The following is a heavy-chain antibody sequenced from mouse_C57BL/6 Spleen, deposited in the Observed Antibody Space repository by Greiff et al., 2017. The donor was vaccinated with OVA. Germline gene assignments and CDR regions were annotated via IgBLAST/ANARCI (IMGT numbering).Heavy chain of an antibody. V-gene: IGHV1-52*01. Sequence: LQQPGAELVRPGSSVKLSCKASGYTFTSYWMHWVKQRPIQGLEWIGNIDPSDSETHYNQKFKDKATLTVDKSSSTAYMQLSSLTSEDSAVYYCARGGYYGSSPLFAYWGQGTLVTVSA. J-gene: IGHJ3*01. CDR1: GYTFTSYW. CDR3: ARGGYYGSSPLFAY. D-gene: IGHD1-1*01. CDR2: IDPSDSET.